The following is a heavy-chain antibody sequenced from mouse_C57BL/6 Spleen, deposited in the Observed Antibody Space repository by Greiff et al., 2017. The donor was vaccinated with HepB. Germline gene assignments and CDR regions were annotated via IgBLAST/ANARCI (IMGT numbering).Heavy chain of an antibody. CDR3: ARSGDYDRAWFAY. D-gene: IGHD2-4*01. CDR2: IDPSDSYT. V-gene: IGHV1-59*01. CDR1: GYTFTSYW. J-gene: IGHJ3*01. Sequence: QVQLQQPGAELVRPGTSVKLSCKASGYTFTSYWMHWVKQRPGQGLEWIGVIDPSDSYTNYNQKFKGKATLTVDTSSSTAYMQLSSLTSEDSAVYYCARSGDYDRAWFAYWGQGTLVTVSA.